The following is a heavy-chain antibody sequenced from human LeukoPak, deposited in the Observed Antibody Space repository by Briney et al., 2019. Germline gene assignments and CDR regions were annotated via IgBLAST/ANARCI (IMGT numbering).Heavy chain of an antibody. J-gene: IGHJ4*02. CDR3: VRALGLTMVIRNFDY. CDR1: GYTFTGYY. CDR2: INPNSGGT. Sequence: ASVKVSCKASGYTFTGYYMHWVRQAPGQGLEWMGWINPNSGGTNYAQKFQGRVTMTGDTSISAAYMELSGLRSDDTAVYYCVRALGLTMVIRNFDYWGQGTLVTVSS. V-gene: IGHV1-2*02. D-gene: IGHD4/OR15-4a*01.